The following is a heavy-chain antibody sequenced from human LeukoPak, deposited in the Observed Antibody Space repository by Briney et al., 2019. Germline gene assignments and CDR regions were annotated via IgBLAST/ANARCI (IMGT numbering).Heavy chain of an antibody. J-gene: IGHJ4*02. CDR3: ARTHNFEY. V-gene: IGHV1-2*02. CDR1: GYTFTGYY. CDR2: INPNTGGT. Sequence: ASVKVSCKASGYTFTGYYMHWVRQAPGQGLEWMGWINPNTGGTNYAQKFQGRVTMTSDTSISTAYMELSRLRYDDTAVYYCARTHNFEYWGQGTLVTVSS.